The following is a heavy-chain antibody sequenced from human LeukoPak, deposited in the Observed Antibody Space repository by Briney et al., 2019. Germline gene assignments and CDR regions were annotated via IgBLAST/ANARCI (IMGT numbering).Heavy chain of an antibody. V-gene: IGHV4-30-4*08. CDR2: IYYTGST. CDR3: ARGDFAYYFDY. J-gene: IGHJ4*02. Sequence: PSETLSLTCTVSGGSLSTGDYYWRWIRQPPGTGLEWIGYIYYTGSTYYNPSLKSRVTISVDTSKNQFSLKLSSVTAADTAVYYCARGDFAYYFDYWGQGTLVTVSS. CDR1: GGSLSTGDYY.